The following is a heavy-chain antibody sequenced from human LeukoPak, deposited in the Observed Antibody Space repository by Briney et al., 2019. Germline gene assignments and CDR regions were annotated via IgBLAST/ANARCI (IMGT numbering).Heavy chain of an antibody. CDR2: INHSGST. Sequence: SETLSLTCAVYGGSFSGYYWSWIRQPPGKGLEWIGEINHSGSTNYNPSLKSRVTISVDTSKNQFSLKLSSVTAADTAVYYCARLRPTSYYYDSSGYYRYKYYFDYWGQGTLVTVSS. D-gene: IGHD3-22*01. CDR3: ARLRPTSYYYDSSGYYRYKYYFDY. CDR1: GGSFSGYY. V-gene: IGHV4-34*01. J-gene: IGHJ4*02.